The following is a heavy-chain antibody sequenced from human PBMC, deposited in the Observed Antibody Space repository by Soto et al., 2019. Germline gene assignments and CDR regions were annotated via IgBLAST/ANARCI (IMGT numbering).Heavy chain of an antibody. CDR3: ARERLNTGWYGFDH. V-gene: IGHV1-18*04. CDR1: GYTFSNYD. D-gene: IGHD6-19*01. Sequence: QVQLVQSGGEVKKPGASVKVSCKTSGYTFSNYDFSWVRQAPGQGLEWMGWVSNKNGVTNYAEKFRDRVTMTTDISTNTIYMELRSLRSDDTAVSFCARERLNTGWYGFDHWGQGTQVTVSS. CDR2: VSNKNGVT. J-gene: IGHJ4*02.